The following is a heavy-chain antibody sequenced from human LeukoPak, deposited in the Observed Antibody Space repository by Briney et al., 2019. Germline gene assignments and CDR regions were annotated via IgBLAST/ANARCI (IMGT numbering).Heavy chain of an antibody. CDR3: AWGTGADY. D-gene: IGHD1-26*01. CDR2: IYYSGST. CDR1: GASISSYY. V-gene: IGHV4-59*08. Sequence: SETLSLTCTVSGASISSYYWSWIRQPPGKGLEWIGYIYYSGSTNYNPSLKSRVTISVDTSKNQFSLKLSSVTAADTAVYYCAWGTGADYWGQGTLVTVSS. J-gene: IGHJ4*02.